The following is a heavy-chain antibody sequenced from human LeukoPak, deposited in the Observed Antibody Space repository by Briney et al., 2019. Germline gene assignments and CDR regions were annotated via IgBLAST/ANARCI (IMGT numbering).Heavy chain of an antibody. D-gene: IGHD6-13*01. J-gene: IGHJ3*02. V-gene: IGHV4-59*01. Sequence: SETLSLTCTVSGDSISGFYWSWIRQPPGKGLEWIGYIYYSGSTNYNPSLKSRVTMSIDTSKNQFSLKLSSVTAADTAVYYRARDRRPGIETVAGAFDIWGQGTMVTVSS. CDR2: IYYSGST. CDR1: GDSISGFY. CDR3: ARDRRPGIETVAGAFDI.